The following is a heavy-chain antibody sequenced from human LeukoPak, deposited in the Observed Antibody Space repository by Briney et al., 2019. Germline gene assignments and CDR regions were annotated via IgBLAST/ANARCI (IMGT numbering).Heavy chain of an antibody. J-gene: IGHJ4*02. CDR1: GFTFSSYW. Sequence: GGSLRLSCAASGFTFSSYWMHGVRQAPGKGLVWVSRINSDGSSTNYADSLKGRFTISKDNAKNTLSLQMNSLRAEDTAVYYCAREMAAAGTSDADYWGRGTLVTVSS. D-gene: IGHD6-13*01. V-gene: IGHV3-74*01. CDR3: AREMAAAGTSDADY. CDR2: INSDGSST.